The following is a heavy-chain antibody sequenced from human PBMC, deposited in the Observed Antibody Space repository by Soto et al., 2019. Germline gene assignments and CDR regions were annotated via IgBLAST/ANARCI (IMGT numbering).Heavy chain of an antibody. J-gene: IGHJ4*02. CDR1: GDSIRNDNYY. D-gene: IGHD1-1*01. CDR3: ASAMVQIWRPVEY. CDR2: IYYSGSI. Sequence: KPSETLSLTCTVSGDSIRNDNYYWSWIRQQPGKGLEWIGNIYYSGSIYYNPSLHGRVNISIDTSVNQFSLKLSFVTAADTAVYYCASAMVQIWRPVEYWGQGTLVTVSS. V-gene: IGHV4-31*03.